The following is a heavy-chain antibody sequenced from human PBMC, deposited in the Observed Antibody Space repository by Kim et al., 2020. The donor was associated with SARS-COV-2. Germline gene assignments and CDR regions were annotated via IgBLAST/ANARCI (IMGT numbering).Heavy chain of an antibody. Sequence: SETLSLTCAVYGGSFSGYYWSWIRQPPGKGLEWIGEINHSGSTNYNPSLKSRVTISVDTSKNQFSLKLSSVTAADTAVYYCARGKPRIAATPKAFDIWGQGTMVTVSS. CDR1: GGSFSGYY. CDR2: INHSGST. V-gene: IGHV4-34*01. J-gene: IGHJ3*02. D-gene: IGHD6-13*01. CDR3: ARGKPRIAATPKAFDI.